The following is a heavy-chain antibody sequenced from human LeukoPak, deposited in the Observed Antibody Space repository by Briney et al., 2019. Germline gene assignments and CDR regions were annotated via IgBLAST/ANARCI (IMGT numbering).Heavy chain of an antibody. J-gene: IGHJ4*02. V-gene: IGHV4-59*01. CDR2: IYYSGST. Sequence: SETLSLTCTVSGGSISSYYWSWIRQPPGKGLEWIGYIYYSGSTNYNPSLKSRVTISVDTSKNQFSLKLSSVTAADTAVYYCARSAPGAWNYFDYWGQGTLVTVSS. CDR1: GGSISSYY. D-gene: IGHD3-3*01. CDR3: ARSAPGAWNYFDY.